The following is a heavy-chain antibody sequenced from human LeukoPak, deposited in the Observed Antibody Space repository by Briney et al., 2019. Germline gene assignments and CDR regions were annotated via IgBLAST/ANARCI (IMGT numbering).Heavy chain of an antibody. J-gene: IGHJ6*03. CDR3: AREPGAPYYDFWSGYYSGYYYYMDV. CDR2: IIPIFGTA. Sequence: GASVKVSCXASGGTFSSYAISWVRQAPGQGLEWMGRIIPIFGTANYAQKFQGRVTITADESTSTAYMELSSLRSEDTAVYYCAREPGAPYYDFWSGYYSGYYYYMDVWGKGTTVTVPS. D-gene: IGHD3-3*01. CDR1: GGTFSSYA. V-gene: IGHV1-69*15.